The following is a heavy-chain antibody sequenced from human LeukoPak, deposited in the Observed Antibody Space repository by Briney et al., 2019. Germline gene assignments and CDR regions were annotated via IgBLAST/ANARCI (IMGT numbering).Heavy chain of an antibody. CDR2: IIPIFGTA. CDR1: GGTFSSYA. D-gene: IGHD2-2*01. CDR3: ARGPGGPAAMPFYYYYYMDV. Sequence: GASVKVSCKASGGTFSSYAISWVRQAPGQGLEWMGGIIPIFGTANYAQKFQGRVTITADESTSTAYMELSSLRSEDTAVYYCARGPGGPAAMPFYYYYYMDVWGKGTTVTVSS. V-gene: IGHV1-69*13. J-gene: IGHJ6*03.